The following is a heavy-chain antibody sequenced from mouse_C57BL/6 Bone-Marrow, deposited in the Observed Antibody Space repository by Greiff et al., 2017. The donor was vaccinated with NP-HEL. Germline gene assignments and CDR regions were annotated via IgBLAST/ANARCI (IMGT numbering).Heavy chain of an antibody. J-gene: IGHJ3*01. Sequence: VQLQQSGAELVRPGASVKLSCTASGFNIKDDYMHWVKQRPEQGLEWIGWIDPENGDTEYASQFQGKATITADTSSNTAYLQLSSLTSEDTAVYYCTTDYYGSSPAYWGQGTLVTVSA. D-gene: IGHD1-1*01. V-gene: IGHV14-4*01. CDR1: GFNIKDDY. CDR2: IDPENGDT. CDR3: TTDYYGSSPAY.